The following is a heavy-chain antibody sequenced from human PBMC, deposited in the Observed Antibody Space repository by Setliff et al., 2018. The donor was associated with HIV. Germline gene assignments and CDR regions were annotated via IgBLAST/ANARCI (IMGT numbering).Heavy chain of an antibody. CDR3: ARQRSRWELLPFDAFDI. D-gene: IGHD1-26*01. CDR1: GYSFTSYW. CDR2: IYPGDSDT. V-gene: IGHV5-51*01. Sequence: GESLKISCKGSGYSFTSYWIGWVRQMPGKGLEWMGIIYPGDSDTRYSPSFQGQVTISADKSISTAYLQWSSLKASDTAMYYCARQRSRWELLPFDAFDIWGQGTMVTVSS. J-gene: IGHJ3*02.